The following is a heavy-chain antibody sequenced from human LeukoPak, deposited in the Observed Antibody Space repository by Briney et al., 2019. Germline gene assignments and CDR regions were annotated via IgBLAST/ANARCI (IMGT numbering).Heavy chain of an antibody. CDR2: ISSSSSYI. CDR3: ARDRGYDSSGYSPYFDY. J-gene: IGHJ4*02. Sequence: PGGSLRLSCAASGFTFSSYSMNWVRQAPGKGLEWGSSISSSSSYIYYADSVKGGFTISRDNAKNSLYLQMNSLRAEDTAVYYCARDRGYDSSGYSPYFDYWGQGTLVTVSS. D-gene: IGHD3-22*01. CDR1: GFTFSSYS. V-gene: IGHV3-21*01.